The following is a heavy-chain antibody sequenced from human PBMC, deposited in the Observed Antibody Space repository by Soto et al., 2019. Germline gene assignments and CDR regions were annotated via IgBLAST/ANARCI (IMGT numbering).Heavy chain of an antibody. CDR3: ARSSTFRDTAMVM. D-gene: IGHD5-18*01. J-gene: IGHJ4*02. CDR1: GYTFTSYY. CDR2: INPSGGST. Sequence: QVQLVQSGAEVKKPGASVKVSCKASGYTFTSYYMHWVRQAPGQGLEWMGIINPSGGSTSYAQKFQGRVTMTQDTSQSTVYMELSRLRSEDTAVYYCARSSTFRDTAMVMWGQGTLVTVSS. V-gene: IGHV1-46*03.